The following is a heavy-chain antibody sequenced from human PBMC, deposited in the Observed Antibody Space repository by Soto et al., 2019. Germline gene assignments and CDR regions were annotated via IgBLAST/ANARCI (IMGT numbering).Heavy chain of an antibody. CDR2: ISSSSSYI. V-gene: IGHV3-21*01. Sequence: GGSLRLSVAASGFRFSGYSMNWVRQAPGKGLEWVSSISSSSSYIYYAYSVKGRFAISRDNAKNSLYLQMNSLRAEETAVYYCARESKRITIFGVVTHYYYGMEVWGQGTPVNVSS. D-gene: IGHD3-3*01. CDR1: GFRFSGYS. CDR3: ARESKRITIFGVVTHYYYGMEV. J-gene: IGHJ6*02.